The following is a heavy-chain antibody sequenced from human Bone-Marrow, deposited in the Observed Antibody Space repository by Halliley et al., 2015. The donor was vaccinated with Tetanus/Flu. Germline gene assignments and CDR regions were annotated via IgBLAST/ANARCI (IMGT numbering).Heavy chain of an antibody. V-gene: IGHV4-31*02. CDR3: ARERDRSNRYYYCGLDV. Sequence: FSQYNGSTDHTPSLKSRVSKSVDPSKNQFALKVPSVTAADTAVYCWARERDRSNRYYYCGLDVWGQGTTVTVSS. D-gene: IGHD4-4*01. CDR2: SQYNGST. J-gene: IGHJ6*02.